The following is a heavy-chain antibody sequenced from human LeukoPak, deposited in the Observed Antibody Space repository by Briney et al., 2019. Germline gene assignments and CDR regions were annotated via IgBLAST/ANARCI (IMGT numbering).Heavy chain of an antibody. CDR3: ARVAYSPPLLAYCGGDCSYYMDV. Sequence: GGSLRLSCAASGFTVSSNYMSWVRQAPGKGLEWVSIIYSSGRTNYADSVKGRFTISRDTSKNALYLQMNSLRSEDTAVYYCARVAYSPPLLAYCGGDCSYYMDVWGKGTTVTISS. CDR1: GFTVSSNY. J-gene: IGHJ6*03. V-gene: IGHV3-53*05. D-gene: IGHD2-21*02. CDR2: IYSSGRT.